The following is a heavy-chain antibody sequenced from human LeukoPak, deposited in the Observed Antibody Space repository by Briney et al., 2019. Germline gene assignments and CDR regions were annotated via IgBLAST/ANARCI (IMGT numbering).Heavy chain of an antibody. CDR2: ISAYNGNT. D-gene: IGHD6-13*01. Sequence: ASVKVSCKASGYTFTSYGISWVRHAPGQGLEWMVWISAYNGNTNYTQKLQGIVTMTTDTSTSTAYMELRSLRSDDTAVYYCARRRGSPNWFDPWGQGILVTVAS. CDR3: ARRRGSPNWFDP. J-gene: IGHJ5*02. V-gene: IGHV1-18*01. CDR1: GYTFTSYG.